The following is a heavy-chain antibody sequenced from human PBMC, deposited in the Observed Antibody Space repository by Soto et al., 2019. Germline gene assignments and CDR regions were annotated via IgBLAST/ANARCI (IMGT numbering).Heavy chain of an antibody. J-gene: IGHJ4*02. D-gene: IGHD3-22*01. CDR2: ISGSGGST. CDR1: GFTFSSYA. V-gene: IGHV3-23*01. CDR3: AKSSQWYYYDSSGYLVCDY. Sequence: GSLRLSCAASGFTFSSYAMSWVRQAPGKGLEWVSAISGSGGSTYYADSVKGRFTISRDNSKNTLYLQMNSLRAEDTAVYYCAKSSQWYYYDSSGYLVCDYWGQGTLVTVSS.